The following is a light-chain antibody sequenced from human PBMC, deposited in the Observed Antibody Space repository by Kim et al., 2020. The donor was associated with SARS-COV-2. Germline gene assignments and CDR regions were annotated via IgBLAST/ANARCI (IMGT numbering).Light chain of an antibody. CDR2: GST. J-gene: IGLJ1*01. Sequence: RVTISCPGSSSNIGAGYDVHWYQQFPGTAPKLLIYGSTSRPSGVPDRFSGSKSGTSASLAITGLQAEDEADYFCQSYDNSLSGYVFATGTKVTVL. CDR1: SSNIGAGYD. V-gene: IGLV1-40*01. CDR3: QSYDNSLSGYV.